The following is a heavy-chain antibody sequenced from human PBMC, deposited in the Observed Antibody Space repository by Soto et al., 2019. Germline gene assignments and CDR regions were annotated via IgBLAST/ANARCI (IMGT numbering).Heavy chain of an antibody. Sequence: QVQLQQWGAGLLKPSETLSLTCAVYGGSFSGYYWSWIRQPPGKGLEWIGEINHSGSTNYNPSLKSRATISVDTSKNQFSRKLSSVTAADTAVYYCARVVVVAPRYYYYGMDVWGQGTTVTVSS. J-gene: IGHJ6*02. CDR2: INHSGST. CDR3: ARVVVVAPRYYYYGMDV. D-gene: IGHD2-15*01. CDR1: GGSFSGYY. V-gene: IGHV4-34*01.